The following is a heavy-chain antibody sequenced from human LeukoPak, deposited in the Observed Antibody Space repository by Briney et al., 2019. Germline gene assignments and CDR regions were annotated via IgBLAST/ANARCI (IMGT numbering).Heavy chain of an antibody. J-gene: IGHJ4*02. CDR2: INSNSGGT. D-gene: IGHD6-19*01. Sequence: ASVKVSCKASGYTFTGYYIHWVRQAPGQGLEWMGWINSNSGGTDCAQKFQGRVTMIRDTSITTAYMELSRLRSDDTAVYYCAREPYSSGWYFDYWGQGTLVTVSS. CDR1: GYTFTGYY. CDR3: AREPYSSGWYFDY. V-gene: IGHV1-2*02.